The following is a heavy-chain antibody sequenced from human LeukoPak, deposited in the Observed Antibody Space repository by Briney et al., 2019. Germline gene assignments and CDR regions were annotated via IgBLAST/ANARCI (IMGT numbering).Heavy chain of an antibody. V-gene: IGHV4-39*07. J-gene: IGHJ5*02. D-gene: IGHD6-13*01. CDR1: GGSISSSSYY. Sequence: SETLSLTCSVSGGSISSSSYYWGWIRQPPGKGLEWIGSIYYSGSTYYNPSLKSRVTISVDTSKNQFSLKLSSVTAADAAVYYCAGDKAPAAGLRVFDPWGQGTLVTVSS. CDR2: IYYSGST. CDR3: AGDKAPAAGLRVFDP.